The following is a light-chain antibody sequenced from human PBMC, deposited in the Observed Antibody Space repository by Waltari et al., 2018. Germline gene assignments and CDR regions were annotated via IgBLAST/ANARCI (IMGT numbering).Light chain of an antibody. Sequence: EIMFTQPPATLSLSLGERATVSCRASQSVSRALAWYQQKPGQAPRLLIYGASTRATGIPDRFSGSGSGTDFSLTISRLEPDDFAVYFCQHYLRLPVTFGQGTTVEI. J-gene: IGKJ1*01. CDR3: QHYLRLPVT. CDR2: GAS. CDR1: QSVSRA. V-gene: IGKV3-20*01.